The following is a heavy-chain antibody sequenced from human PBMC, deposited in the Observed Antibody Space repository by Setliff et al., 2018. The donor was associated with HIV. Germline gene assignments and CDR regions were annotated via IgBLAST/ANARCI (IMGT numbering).Heavy chain of an antibody. J-gene: IGHJ3*02. CDR1: GGSISSGSYY. CDR3: ARHYAAPGAFDI. D-gene: IGHD3-16*01. Sequence: SETLSLTCTVSGGSISSGSYYWSWIRQPAGKGLEWIGRIYTTGSTNYNPSLKSRVTISVDTSKNQFSLKLSSVTAADTAVYYCARHYAAPGAFDIWGQGTMVTVSS. CDR2: IYTTGST. V-gene: IGHV4-61*02.